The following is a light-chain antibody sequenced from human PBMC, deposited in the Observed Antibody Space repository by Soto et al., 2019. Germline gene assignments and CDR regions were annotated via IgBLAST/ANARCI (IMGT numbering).Light chain of an antibody. Sequence: QSALTQPASVSGSPGQSIAISCTGTSNDVGGYNFVSWYQQHPGKAPKLIVHEVSNRPSGVSDRFSGSKSGNTASLTISGLQADDGADYYCVSHTIYNTRVFGTGTKLTVL. V-gene: IGLV2-14*01. CDR2: EVS. CDR3: VSHTIYNTRV. J-gene: IGLJ1*01. CDR1: SNDVGGYNF.